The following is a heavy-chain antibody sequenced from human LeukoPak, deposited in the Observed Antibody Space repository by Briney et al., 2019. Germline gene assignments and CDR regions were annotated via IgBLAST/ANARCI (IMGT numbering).Heavy chain of an antibody. Sequence: ETLSLTCTVSGGSISGYYWSWIRQPPGKGLEWVAIIKKDGSEKYYVDSMKGRFTISRDNAKNSLFLQMNSLRAEDTAIYYCTTDTWYSAGHWGQGTLVTVSS. D-gene: IGHD2-15*01. J-gene: IGHJ4*02. CDR1: GGSISGYY. CDR3: TTDTWYSAGH. V-gene: IGHV3-7*03. CDR2: IKKDGSEK.